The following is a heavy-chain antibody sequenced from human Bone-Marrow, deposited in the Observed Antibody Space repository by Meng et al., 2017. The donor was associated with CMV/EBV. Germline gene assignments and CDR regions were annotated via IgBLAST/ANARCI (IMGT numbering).Heavy chain of an antibody. J-gene: IGHJ6*02. CDR3: ARWGQLVDYYGMDV. D-gene: IGHD6-6*01. CDR1: GFTFSSYE. Sequence: GSLRLSCAASGFTFSSYEMNWVRQAPGKGLEWVSYISSSGSTIYYADSVKGRFTISRDDAKNSLYLQMNSLRAEDTAVYYCARWGQLVDYYGMDVWGQGTTVTVSS. V-gene: IGHV3-48*03. CDR2: ISSSGSTI.